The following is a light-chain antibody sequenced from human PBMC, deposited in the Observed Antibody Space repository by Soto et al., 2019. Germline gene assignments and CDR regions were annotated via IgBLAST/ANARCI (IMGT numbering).Light chain of an antibody. CDR3: QQTTTFPRT. J-gene: IGKJ4*01. CDR1: QGVSTW. Sequence: DIQMTQSPSSVSASVGDRVTITCRASQGVSTWLAWYQQKPWKAPNLLIYTASSLQSGVPSRFSGSGSGTDFTLTISSLQPEDFATYYCQQTTTFPRTFGGGTKVEI. CDR2: TAS. V-gene: IGKV1D-12*01.